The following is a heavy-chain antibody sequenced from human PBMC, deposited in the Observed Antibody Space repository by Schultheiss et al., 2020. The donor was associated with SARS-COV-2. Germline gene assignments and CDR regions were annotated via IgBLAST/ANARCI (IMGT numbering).Heavy chain of an antibody. Sequence: SQTLSLTCAVYGGSFSGYYWSWIRQPPGKGLEWIGEINHSGSTNYNPSLKSRVTMSVDTSKNQFSLKLSSVTAADTAVYYCARGGGTFDYWGQGTLVTVSP. CDR3: ARGGGTFDY. CDR2: INHSGST. V-gene: IGHV4-34*01. J-gene: IGHJ4*02. CDR1: GGSFSGYY. D-gene: IGHD2-15*01.